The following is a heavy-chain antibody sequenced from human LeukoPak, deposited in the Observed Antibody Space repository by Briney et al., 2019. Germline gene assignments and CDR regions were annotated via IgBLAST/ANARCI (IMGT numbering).Heavy chain of an antibody. J-gene: IGHJ4*02. CDR1: GYTFTSYG. CDR2: ISAYNGNT. V-gene: IGHV1-18*01. CDR3: ARDEPKTGTTSHADY. D-gene: IGHD1-7*01. Sequence: ASVKVSCKASGYTFTSYGISWVRQAPGQGLEWMGWISAYNGNTNYAQKLQGRVTMTTDTSTSTAYMELRSLRSDDTAVYYCARDEPKTGTTSHADYWGQGTLVTVSS.